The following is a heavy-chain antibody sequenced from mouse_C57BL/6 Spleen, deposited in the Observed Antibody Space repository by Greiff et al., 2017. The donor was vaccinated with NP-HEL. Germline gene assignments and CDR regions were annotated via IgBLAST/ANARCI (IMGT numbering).Heavy chain of an antibody. Sequence: EVQLVESGGGLVKPGGSLKLSCAASGFTFSSYAMSWVRQTPEKRLEWVATISDGGSYTYYPDNVKGRFTISRDNAKNNLYLQMSHLKSEDTAMYYCARDYYGSSYYAYWGQGTLVTVSA. V-gene: IGHV5-4*01. CDR1: GFTFSSYA. D-gene: IGHD1-1*01. J-gene: IGHJ3*01. CDR2: ISDGGSYT. CDR3: ARDYYGSSYYAY.